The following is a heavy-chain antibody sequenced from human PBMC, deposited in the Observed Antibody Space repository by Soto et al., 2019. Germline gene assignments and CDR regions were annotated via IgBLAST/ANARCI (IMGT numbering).Heavy chain of an antibody. CDR1: GYTFTSYA. V-gene: IGHV1-3*01. CDR3: ARGPYYYDSSGYPYYFDY. CDR2: INAGNGNT. D-gene: IGHD3-22*01. Sequence: ASVKVSCKASGYTFTSYAMHWVRQAPGQRLEWMGWINAGNGNTKYSQKFQGRVTITRDTSASTAYMELSSLRSEDTAVYYCARGPYYYDSSGYPYYFDYWGQGTLVTVSS. J-gene: IGHJ4*02.